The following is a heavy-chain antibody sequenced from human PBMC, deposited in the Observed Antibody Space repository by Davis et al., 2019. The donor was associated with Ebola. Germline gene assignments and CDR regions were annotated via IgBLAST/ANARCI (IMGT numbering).Heavy chain of an antibody. D-gene: IGHD6-6*01. CDR3: ARDGLAARPLEY. CDR1: GFTFSSYA. Sequence: GESLKISCAASGFTFSSYAMHWVRQAPGKGLEWVAVISYDGSNKYYADSVKGRFTISGDNSKNTLYLQMNSLRAEDTAVYYCARDGLAARPLEYWGQGTLVTVSS. J-gene: IGHJ4*02. V-gene: IGHV3-30-3*01. CDR2: ISYDGSNK.